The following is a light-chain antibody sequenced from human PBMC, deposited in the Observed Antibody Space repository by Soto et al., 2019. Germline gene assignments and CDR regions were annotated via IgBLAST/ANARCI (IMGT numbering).Light chain of an antibody. Sequence: ERVMTQSPGTLSVSPGERFSRAFRASQSISNNHLAWYQQKPGQAPRLLIHGTSNRATGIPDRFSGSGSGTDFTLTFSRLEPEDFAVYYCEYYGTSITFGGGTKVAIK. CDR1: QSISNNH. CDR2: GTS. J-gene: IGKJ4*01. CDR3: EYYGTSIT. V-gene: IGKV3-20*01.